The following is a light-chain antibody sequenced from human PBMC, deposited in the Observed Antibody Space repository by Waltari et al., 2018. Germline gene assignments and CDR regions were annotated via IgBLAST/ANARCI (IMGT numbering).Light chain of an antibody. CDR2: LAS. CDR1: QSILYSSDNRNY. CDR3: QHYYSTPIT. J-gene: IGKJ5*01. Sequence: DIVMTQSPDSLAVSLGERATINCKSSQSILYSSDNRNYLAWYQKQPGQPPKLLIYLASTRESVVPDRFSGSGSGTDFTLTISSLQAYDLAVYYCQHYYSTPITFGQGTRLEIK. V-gene: IGKV4-1*01.